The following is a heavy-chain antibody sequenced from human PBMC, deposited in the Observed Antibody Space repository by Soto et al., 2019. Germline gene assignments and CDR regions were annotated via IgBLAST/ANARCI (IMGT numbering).Heavy chain of an antibody. CDR3: ARDQVGYYYGMDV. V-gene: IGHV3-13*01. Sequence: PGGSLRLSCAASGVTFSSYDMHWVRQTTGKGLEWVSAIGTAGDTYYPGSVKGRFTISRENAKNSLYLQMNSLRAEDTAVYYCARDQVGYYYGMDVWGQGTTVTVSS. D-gene: IGHD3-16*01. CDR2: IGTAGDT. J-gene: IGHJ6*02. CDR1: GVTFSSYD.